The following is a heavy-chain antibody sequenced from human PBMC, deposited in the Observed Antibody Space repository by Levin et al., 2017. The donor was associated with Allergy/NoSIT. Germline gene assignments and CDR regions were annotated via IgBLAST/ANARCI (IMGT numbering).Heavy chain of an antibody. D-gene: IGHD2/OR15-2a*01. CDR2: IIPMFQKS. Sequence: SVKVSCKASGGDFSSYAFNWVRQAPGQGLEWMGGIIPMFQKSNYAEKFQGRVTITADESTNTTYMSLSSMTFDETAVYYCARGFRRKYFYAMDVWGQGTTVTVSS. V-gene: IGHV1-69*13. J-gene: IGHJ6*02. CDR1: GGDFSSYA. CDR3: ARGFRRKYFYAMDV.